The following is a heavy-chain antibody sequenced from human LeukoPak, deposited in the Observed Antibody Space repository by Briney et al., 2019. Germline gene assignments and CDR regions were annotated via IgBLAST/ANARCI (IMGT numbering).Heavy chain of an antibody. CDR2: IYTSGST. CDR1: GGSISSGSYY. CDR3: ARGQGRFLAWINWFDP. D-gene: IGHD3-3*01. J-gene: IGHJ5*02. Sequence: SETLSLTCTVSGGSISSGSYYWSWIRQPAGKGLEWIGRIYTSGSTNYNPSLKSRVTISVDTSKNQFSLKLSSVTAADTAVYYCARGQGRFLAWINWFDPWGQGTLVTVSS. V-gene: IGHV4-61*02.